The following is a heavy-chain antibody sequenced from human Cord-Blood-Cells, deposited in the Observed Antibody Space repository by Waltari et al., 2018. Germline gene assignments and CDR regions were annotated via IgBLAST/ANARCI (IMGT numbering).Heavy chain of an antibody. CDR2: IKQDGSEK. Sequence: GSLRLSCAASGFTFSSYWMSWVRQAPGKGLEWVANIKQDGSEKYYVDSVKGRFTISRDNAKNSLYLQMNSLRAEDTAVYYCARVVPAAISYYYMDVWGKGTTVTVSS. V-gene: IGHV3-7*04. CDR3: ARVVPAAISYYYMDV. D-gene: IGHD2-2*02. J-gene: IGHJ6*03. CDR1: GFTFSSYW.